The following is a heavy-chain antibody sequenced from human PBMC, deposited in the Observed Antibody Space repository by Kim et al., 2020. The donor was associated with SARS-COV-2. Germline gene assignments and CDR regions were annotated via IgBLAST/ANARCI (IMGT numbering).Heavy chain of an antibody. Sequence: YADSVKGRFTISRHNAKNSLYLKMNSLRAEDTAVYYWARGGGGWPKHFDYWGQGTLVTVSS. CDR3: ARGGGGWPKHFDY. D-gene: IGHD2-15*01. J-gene: IGHJ4*02. V-gene: IGHV3-11*04.